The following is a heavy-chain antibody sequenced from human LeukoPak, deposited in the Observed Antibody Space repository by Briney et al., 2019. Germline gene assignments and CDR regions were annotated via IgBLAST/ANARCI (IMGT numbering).Heavy chain of an antibody. J-gene: IGHJ4*02. D-gene: IGHD3-16*01. CDR3: ATPATYDYVWGKLSHPLDY. CDR1: GYTFTGYY. Sequence: ASVKVSCKASGYTFTGYYMHWVRQAPGQGLEWMGWINPNSGGTNYAQKFQGRVTMTEDTSTDTAYMELSSLRSEDTAVYYCATPATYDYVWGKLSHPLDYWGQGTLVTVSS. CDR2: INPNSGGT. V-gene: IGHV1-2*02.